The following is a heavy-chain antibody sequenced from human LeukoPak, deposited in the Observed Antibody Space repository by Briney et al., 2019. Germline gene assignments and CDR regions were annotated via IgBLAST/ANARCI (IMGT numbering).Heavy chain of an antibody. Sequence: ASVKVSCKASGYSFTSHYMHWVRQAPGQGLEWMGLINPRGTSTIYAEKFQGRIIMTRDMSTSTAYMEVRSLRSDDTAVYYCARDLVHHRLLATNYNWFDPWGQGTLVTVSS. CDR1: GYSFTSHY. J-gene: IGHJ5*02. V-gene: IGHV1-46*01. CDR3: ARDLVHHRLLATNYNWFDP. D-gene: IGHD2-8*01. CDR2: INPRGTST.